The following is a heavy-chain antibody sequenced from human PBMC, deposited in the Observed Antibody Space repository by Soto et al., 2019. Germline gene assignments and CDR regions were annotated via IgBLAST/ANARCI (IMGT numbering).Heavy chain of an antibody. D-gene: IGHD2-15*01. Sequence: GGSLRLSCAASGFTFSSYAMSWVRQAPGKGLEWVSAISGSGGSTYYADSVKGRFTISRANSKNTLYLQMNSLRAEDTAVYYCANQAYCSGGSCYSNWFDPWGQGSLVTVSS. V-gene: IGHV3-23*01. J-gene: IGHJ5*02. CDR2: ISGSGGST. CDR3: ANQAYCSGGSCYSNWFDP. CDR1: GFTFSSYA.